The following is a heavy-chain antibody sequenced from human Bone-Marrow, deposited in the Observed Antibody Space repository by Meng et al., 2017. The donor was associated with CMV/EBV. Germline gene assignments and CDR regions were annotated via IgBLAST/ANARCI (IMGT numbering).Heavy chain of an antibody. Sequence: TGYYKHWVRQAPGQGLEWMGWINPNSGGTNYAQKFQGRVTMTRDTSISTAYMELSRLRSDDTAVYYCARGGLYDFWSGYQAWYYFDYWGQGTLVTVSS. CDR2: INPNSGGT. V-gene: IGHV1-2*02. D-gene: IGHD3-3*01. J-gene: IGHJ4*02. CDR3: ARGGLYDFWSGYQAWYYFDY. CDR1: TGYY.